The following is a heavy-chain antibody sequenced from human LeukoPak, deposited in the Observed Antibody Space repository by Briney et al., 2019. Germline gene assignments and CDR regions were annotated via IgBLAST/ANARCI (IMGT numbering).Heavy chain of an antibody. V-gene: IGHV3-13*01. CDR2: IGTAGDT. CDR1: GFTFSSYD. Sequence: GGSLRLSCAASGFTFSSYDIHWVRQAPGKGLEWVSAIGTAGDTYYPGSVKGRFTISRENAKNSLYLQMNSLRAGDTAVYYCARGGSYIAVAAPFDYWGQGTLVTVSS. CDR3: ARGGSYIAVAAPFDY. J-gene: IGHJ4*02. D-gene: IGHD6-19*01.